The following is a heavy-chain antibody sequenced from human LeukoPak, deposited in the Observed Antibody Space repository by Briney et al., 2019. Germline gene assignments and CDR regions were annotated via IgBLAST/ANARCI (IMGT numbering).Heavy chain of an antibody. V-gene: IGHV3-21*01. CDR2: ITSGGLYT. D-gene: IGHD3-10*01. Sequence: PGGSLRLSCAASGFTFNTYGMNWVRQAPGRGLEWVSSITSGGLYTYYTDSVKGRFTISRDNAKSSLYLQMNSLRAEDTAVYYCARLYGSGYDAFDIWGQGTMVTSL. CDR3: ARLYGSGYDAFDI. CDR1: GFTFNTYG. J-gene: IGHJ3*02.